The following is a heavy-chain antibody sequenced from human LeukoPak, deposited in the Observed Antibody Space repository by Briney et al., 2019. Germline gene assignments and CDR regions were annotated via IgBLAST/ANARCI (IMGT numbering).Heavy chain of an antibody. D-gene: IGHD6-13*01. J-gene: IGHJ5*02. CDR1: GGTFSSYA. V-gene: IGHV1-69*13. CDR3: ARERSSSGRWFDP. Sequence: SVKVSCKASGGTFSSYAISWVRQAPGQGLEWMGGIIPIFGTANYAQKFQGRVTITADESTSTAYMELSSLRSEDTAVYYCARERSSSGRWFDPWGQGSLVTVSS. CDR2: IIPIFGTA.